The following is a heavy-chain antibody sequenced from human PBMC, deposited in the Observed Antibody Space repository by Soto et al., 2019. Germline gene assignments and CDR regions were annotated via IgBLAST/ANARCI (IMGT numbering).Heavy chain of an antibody. CDR3: ARTYGSDAFDI. J-gene: IGHJ3*02. D-gene: IGHD4-17*01. CDR1: GYSFTSYW. Sequence: XESLKVSRKSSGYSFTSYWIGLVLQMPGKGLEWMGIIYPGDSDTRYSPSFQGQVTISADKSISTAYLQWSSLKASDPAMYYCARTYGSDAFDIWGQGTMVTVSS. V-gene: IGHV5-51*01. CDR2: IYPGDSDT.